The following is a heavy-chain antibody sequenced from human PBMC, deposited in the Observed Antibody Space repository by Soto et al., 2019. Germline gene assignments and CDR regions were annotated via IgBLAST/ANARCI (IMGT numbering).Heavy chain of an antibody. CDR2: IYPGDSDT. J-gene: IGHJ3*02. CDR1: GYNFAVYC. Sequence: GESLKIWCSGAGYNFAVYCIGLVLQMPGKGLEWMGMIYPGDSDTRYSPSFRGQVTISVDKSISTAYLQWSSLKASDTAMYYCARGWKVAGDAFDIWGQGAMVTVSS. D-gene: IGHD1-1*01. V-gene: IGHV5-51*01. CDR3: ARGWKVAGDAFDI.